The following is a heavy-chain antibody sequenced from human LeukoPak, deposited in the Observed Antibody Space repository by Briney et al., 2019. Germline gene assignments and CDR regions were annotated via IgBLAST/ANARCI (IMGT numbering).Heavy chain of an antibody. CDR3: AKVSDYSYYYYMDV. V-gene: IGHV3-23*01. CDR2: ISGSGGST. CDR1: GFTFADYA. J-gene: IGHJ6*03. Sequence: GGSLRLSCAASGFTFADYAMSWVRQAPGKGLEWVSGISGSGGSTYYADSVKGRFTVSRDNFKNTLFLHVNSLRAEDTAVYYCAKVSDYSYYYYMDVWGKGTTVTVSS.